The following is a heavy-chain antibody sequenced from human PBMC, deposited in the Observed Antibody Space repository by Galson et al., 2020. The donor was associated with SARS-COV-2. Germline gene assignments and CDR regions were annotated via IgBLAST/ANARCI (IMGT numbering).Heavy chain of an antibody. CDR3: ARGSRFYDFWSGRAEYFQH. V-gene: IGHV3-7*01. Sequence: GESLKISCRGSGFTFSNYWMNWVRQAPGQGLEWVANIKQYGSERYYVESVKGRLTISRDNAQNSLYLQMDSLRDDDTAVYFCARGSRFYDFWSGRAEYFQHWGLGTLVTVSS. CDR1: GFTFSNYW. J-gene: IGHJ1*01. D-gene: IGHD3-3*01. CDR2: IKQYGSER.